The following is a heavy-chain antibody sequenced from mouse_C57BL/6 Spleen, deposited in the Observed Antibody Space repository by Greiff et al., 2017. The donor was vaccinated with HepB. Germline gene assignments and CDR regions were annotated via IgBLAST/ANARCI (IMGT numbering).Heavy chain of an antibody. D-gene: IGHD2-1*01. CDR2: IYPGDGDT. Sequence: VQLQESGPELVKPGASVKISCKASGYAFSSSWMNWVKQRPGKGLEWIGRIYPGDGDTNYNGKFKGKATLTADKSSSTAYMQLSSLTSEDSAVYFCATDLLWFAYWGQGTLVTVSA. V-gene: IGHV1-82*01. CDR1: GYAFSSSW. CDR3: ATDLLWFAY. J-gene: IGHJ3*01.